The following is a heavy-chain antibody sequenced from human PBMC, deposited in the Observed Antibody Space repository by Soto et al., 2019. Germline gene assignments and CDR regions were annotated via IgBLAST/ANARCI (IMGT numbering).Heavy chain of an antibody. J-gene: IGHJ4*02. CDR3: ARGSYYSGWV. D-gene: IGHD6-19*01. CDR2: TYYRSNWYT. Sequence: SPTLSLTCAISGDSVSSTSTAWSWIRQSPSRGLEWLGRTYYRSNWYTDYAVSVKSRITISPDTSKNQFSLQLNSVTPEDTAVYYCARGSYYSGWVWGQGNLVTVSS. V-gene: IGHV6-1*01. CDR1: GDSVSSTSTA.